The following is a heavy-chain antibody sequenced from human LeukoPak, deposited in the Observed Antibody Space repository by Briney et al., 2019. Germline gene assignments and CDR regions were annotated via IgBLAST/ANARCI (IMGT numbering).Heavy chain of an antibody. Sequence: PGRSLRLSCAASGFSFSSYAMHWVRQAPGKGLEWVAVIWHDGGNKYYADSVKGRFTISRDNSKNTLYLEMNSLRAEDTAVYYCARGLTQIPRLATGLGHWGQGTLVTVSS. CDR1: GFSFSSYA. J-gene: IGHJ4*02. D-gene: IGHD2-21*02. V-gene: IGHV3-33*01. CDR3: ARGLTQIPRLATGLGH. CDR2: IWHDGGNK.